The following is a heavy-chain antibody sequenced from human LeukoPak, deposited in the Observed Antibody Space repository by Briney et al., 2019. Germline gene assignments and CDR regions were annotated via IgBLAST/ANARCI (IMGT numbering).Heavy chain of an antibody. V-gene: IGHV3-48*01. CDR3: ARDASGSYSRFDY. CDR1: GFTFGNYS. D-gene: IGHD1-26*01. J-gene: IGHJ4*02. CDR2: ITNNSDIR. Sequence: GGSLRLSCAASGFTFGNYSMYWFRQAPGKGLEFISYITNNSDIRHYADSVEGRFTISRDSAKNSLYLQMNSLRAEDTAVYYCARDASGSYSRFDYWGQGTVVTVSS.